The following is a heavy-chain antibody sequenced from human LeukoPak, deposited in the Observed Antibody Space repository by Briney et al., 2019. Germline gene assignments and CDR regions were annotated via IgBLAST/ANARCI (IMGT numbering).Heavy chain of an antibody. Sequence: GGSLRLSCAASGFTFSSYAMSWVRQAPGKGLEWVSAISGSGGSTYYADSVKGRFTISRDNAKKSLYLQMNSLRDEDTAVYYCARDFFAFGGVITLLDYWGQGTLVTVSS. CDR1: GFTFSSYA. CDR2: ISGSGGST. V-gene: IGHV3-23*01. J-gene: IGHJ4*02. CDR3: ARDFFAFGGVITLLDY. D-gene: IGHD3-16*02.